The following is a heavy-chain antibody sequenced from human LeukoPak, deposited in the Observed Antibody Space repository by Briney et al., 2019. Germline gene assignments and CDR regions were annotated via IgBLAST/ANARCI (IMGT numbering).Heavy chain of an antibody. J-gene: IGHJ6*02. CDR3: NSGRYHYHGVDV. CDR1: GFKFSDYY. CDR2: ISSGGTTI. V-gene: IGHV3-11*01. Sequence: GGSLRLSCAASGFKFSDYYVTWIRQAPGNGLEWVSYISSGGTTIYYADSVKGRFTMSRDDARNSLYLQMNSLRSEDTAVYYCNSGRYHYHGVDVWGQGTTVTVSS. D-gene: IGHD1-26*01.